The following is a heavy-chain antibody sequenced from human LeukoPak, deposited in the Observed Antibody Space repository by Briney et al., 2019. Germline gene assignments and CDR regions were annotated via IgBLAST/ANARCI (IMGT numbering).Heavy chain of an antibody. CDR3: ARSIAAAGHDAFDI. CDR1: GGTFSSYA. J-gene: IGHJ3*02. D-gene: IGHD6-13*01. CDR2: IIPILGIA. V-gene: IGHV1-69*04. Sequence: ASVKVSCKASGGTFSSYAISWVRQAPGQGLGWMGRIIPILGIANYAQKFQGRVTITADKSTSTAYMELSSLRSEDTAVYYCARSIAAAGHDAFDIWGQGTMVTVSS.